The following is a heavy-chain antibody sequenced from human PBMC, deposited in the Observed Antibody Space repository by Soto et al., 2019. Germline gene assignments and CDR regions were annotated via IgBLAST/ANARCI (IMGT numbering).Heavy chain of an antibody. CDR2: IIPIFGTA. J-gene: IGHJ5*02. V-gene: IGHV1-69*13. CDR3: ARGDNGWFDP. CDR1: GYTFTNYG. D-gene: IGHD2-8*01. Sequence: SVKVSCKASGYTFTNYGITWVRQAPGQGLGWMGGIIPIFGTANYAQKFQDRVTITADESTSTAYMELSSLRSEDTAVYYCARGDNGWFDPWGQGTLVTVSS.